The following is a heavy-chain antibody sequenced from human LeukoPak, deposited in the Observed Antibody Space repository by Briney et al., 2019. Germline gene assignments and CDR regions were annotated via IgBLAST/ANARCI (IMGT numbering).Heavy chain of an antibody. V-gene: IGHV1-69*13. CDR1: GCTFSSYA. Sequence: ASVKVSCKASGCTFSSYAISWVRQAPGQGLEWMGGIIPIFGTANYAQKFQGRVTITADESASTAYMELSSLRSEDTAVYYCARSDCSSTSCYLFDYWGQGTLVTVSS. CDR2: IIPIFGTA. J-gene: IGHJ4*02. D-gene: IGHD2-2*01. CDR3: ARSDCSSTSCYLFDY.